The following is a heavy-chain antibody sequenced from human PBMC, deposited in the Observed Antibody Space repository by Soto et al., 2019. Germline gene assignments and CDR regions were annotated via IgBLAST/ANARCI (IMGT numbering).Heavy chain of an antibody. CDR2: IYHSGST. Sequence: QLQLQESGSGLVKPSQTLSLTCAVSGGSISSGGSSWSWIRQPPGKGLEWIGYIYHSGSTYYNPPLKRRVTISVDRSKNQFSLKLSSVTAADTAVYYCARAGDSSGPVALGYWGQGTLVTVSS. D-gene: IGHD6-19*01. J-gene: IGHJ4*02. V-gene: IGHV4-30-2*01. CDR1: GGSISSGGSS. CDR3: ARAGDSSGPVALGY.